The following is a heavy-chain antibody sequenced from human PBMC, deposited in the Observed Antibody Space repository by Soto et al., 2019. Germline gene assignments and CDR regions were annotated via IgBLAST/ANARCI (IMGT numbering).Heavy chain of an antibody. V-gene: IGHV1-18*01. CDR1: GYTFTSYG. CDR2: ISAYNGNT. Sequence: ASVKVSCKASGYTFTSYGISWVRQAPGQGLEWMGWISAYNGNTNYAQKLQGRVTMTTDTSTSTAYMELRSLRSDDTALYYCARVVVAATGYRWFDPWGQGTLVTVSS. D-gene: IGHD2-15*01. CDR3: ARVVVAATGYRWFDP. J-gene: IGHJ5*02.